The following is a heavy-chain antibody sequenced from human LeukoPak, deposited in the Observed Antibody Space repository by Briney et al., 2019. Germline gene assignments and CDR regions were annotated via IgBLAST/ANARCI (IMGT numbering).Heavy chain of an antibody. Sequence: GGSLRLSCAASGFTFSSFGMHWVRQAPGKGLEWVAVIWYDGSTKYYADSVKGRFTISRDNSKNTLYLQMNSLRAEDTAVYYCARELPPVVTYYFDYWGQGTLVTVSS. CDR3: ARELPPVVTYYFDY. J-gene: IGHJ4*02. D-gene: IGHD2-15*01. CDR2: IWYDGSTK. CDR1: GFTFSSFG. V-gene: IGHV3-33*01.